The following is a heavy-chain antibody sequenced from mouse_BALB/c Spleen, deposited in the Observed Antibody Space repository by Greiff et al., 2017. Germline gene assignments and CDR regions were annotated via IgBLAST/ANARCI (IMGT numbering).Heavy chain of an antibody. Sequence: DVHLVESGTVLARPGASVKMSCKASGYSFTSYWMHWVKQRPGQGLEWIGAIYPGNSDTSYNQKFKGKAKLTAVTSASTAYMELSSLTNEDSAVYYCTRYPLYYRHGMDDWGQGTSVTVSS. CDR2: IYPGNSDT. CDR3: TRYPLYYRHGMDD. V-gene: IGHV1-5*01. J-gene: IGHJ4*01. D-gene: IGHD2-14*01. CDR1: GYSFTSYW.